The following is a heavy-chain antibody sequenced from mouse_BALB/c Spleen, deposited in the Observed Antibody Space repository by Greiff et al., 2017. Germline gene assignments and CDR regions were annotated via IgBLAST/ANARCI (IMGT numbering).Heavy chain of an antibody. CDR1: GYTFTSYT. V-gene: IGHV1-4*01. J-gene: IGHJ3*01. CDR3: ARKGYYASVAFAY. CDR2: INPSSGYT. Sequence: QVQLQQSGAELARPGASVKMSCKASGYTFTSYTMHWVKQRPGQGLEWIGYINPSSGYTNYNQKFKDKATLTADKSSSTAYMQLSSLTSEDSAVYYCARKGYYASVAFAYRGEGTLVTVSA. D-gene: IGHD1-1*01.